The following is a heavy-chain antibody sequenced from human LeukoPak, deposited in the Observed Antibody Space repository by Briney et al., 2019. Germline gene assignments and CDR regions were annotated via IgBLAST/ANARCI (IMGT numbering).Heavy chain of an antibody. D-gene: IGHD2-15*01. CDR2: ISANSGTK. CDR3: ARGLAANDWFDP. CDR1: GFTFTDYY. Sequence: RGSLRLSCAASGFTFTDYYMNWIRQAPGKGLEWLSYISANSGTKYYADSVKGRFTISSDNAKNSLYLQMNSLRAEDTAVYYCARGLAANDWFDPWGQGTLVTVSS. V-gene: IGHV3-11*01. J-gene: IGHJ5*02.